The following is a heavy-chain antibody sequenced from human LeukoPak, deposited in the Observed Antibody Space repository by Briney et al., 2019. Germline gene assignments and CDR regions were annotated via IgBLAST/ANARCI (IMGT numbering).Heavy chain of an antibody. CDR3: ARDRFYYDNSGEFDY. CDR1: GGSFSGYH. CDR2: INHSGST. J-gene: IGHJ4*02. D-gene: IGHD3-22*01. V-gene: IGHV4-34*01. Sequence: SETLSLTCAVYGGSFSGYHWSWIRQPPGKGLEWIGEINHSGSTNYNPSLKSRVTISGDTSKNQVSLNVSSVTAADTAVYYCARDRFYYDNSGEFDYWGQGTLATVSS.